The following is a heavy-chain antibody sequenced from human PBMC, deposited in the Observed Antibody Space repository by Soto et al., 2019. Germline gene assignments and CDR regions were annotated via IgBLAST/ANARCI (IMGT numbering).Heavy chain of an antibody. CDR3: GKDRGSSLYHWFDP. CDR2: ISDGGGST. Sequence: EVQLLESGGGLVQPGGSLRLSCAASGFTFSSYGMSWVRQAPGKGLEWVSVISDGGGSTFYADSVKGRFTISRDNSKNTLYLQMNGLRADDTAVYYCGKDRGSSLYHWFDPWGQGTLVTVSS. CDR1: GFTFSSYG. J-gene: IGHJ5*02. D-gene: IGHD6-13*01. V-gene: IGHV3-23*01.